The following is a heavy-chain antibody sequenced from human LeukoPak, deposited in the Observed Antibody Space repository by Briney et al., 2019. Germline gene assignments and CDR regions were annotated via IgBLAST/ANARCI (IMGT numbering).Heavy chain of an antibody. V-gene: IGHV3-30*04. Sequence: GRSLRLSCAASGFTFSSYAMHWVRQAPGKGLEWVAVISYDGSNKYYADSVKGRFTISRDNAKNSLYLQMNSLRAEDTAVYYCARDRGSSSCHDYWGQGTLVTVSS. CDR3: ARDRGSSSCHDY. D-gene: IGHD6-13*01. J-gene: IGHJ4*02. CDR1: GFTFSSYA. CDR2: ISYDGSNK.